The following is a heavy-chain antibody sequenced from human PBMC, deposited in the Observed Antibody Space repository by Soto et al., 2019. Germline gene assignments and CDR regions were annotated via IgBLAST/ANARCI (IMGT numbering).Heavy chain of an antibody. V-gene: IGHV4-39*01. CDR3: ARGSLVANDKNYYYGMDV. CDR1: GGSISSSSYY. D-gene: IGHD2-8*02. Sequence: PSETLSLTCTVSGGSISSSSYYWGWIRQPPGTGLEWIGSIYYSGSTYYNPSLKSRATISVDTSKNQFSLKLSSVTAADTAVYYCARGSLVANDKNYYYGMDVWGQGTTVTVSS. J-gene: IGHJ6*02. CDR2: IYYSGST.